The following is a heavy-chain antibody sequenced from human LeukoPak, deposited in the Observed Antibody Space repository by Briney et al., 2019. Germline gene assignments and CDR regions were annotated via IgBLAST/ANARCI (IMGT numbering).Heavy chain of an antibody. CDR2: IIPIFGTA. Sequence: SVKISCKASGGTFSSYAISWVRQAPGQGLEWMGGIIPIFGTANYAQKFQGRVTITTDESTSTAYMELSSLRSEDTAVYYRARDDSGTTFGWFDPWGQGTLVTVSS. D-gene: IGHD1-7*01. CDR1: GGTFSSYA. J-gene: IGHJ5*02. CDR3: ARDDSGTTFGWFDP. V-gene: IGHV1-69*05.